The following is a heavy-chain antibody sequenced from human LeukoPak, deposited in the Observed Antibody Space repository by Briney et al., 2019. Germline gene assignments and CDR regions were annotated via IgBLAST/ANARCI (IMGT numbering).Heavy chain of an antibody. V-gene: IGHV3-21*01. CDR1: GFTFSSYS. Sequence: GGSLRLSCAGSGFTFSSYSMNWVRQAPGKGLEWVSSISSSSSYIYYADSVKGRFTISRDNAKNSLYLQMNSLRAEDTAVYYCARDFDDAFDIWGQGTMVTVSS. J-gene: IGHJ3*02. D-gene: IGHD3-9*01. CDR2: ISSSSSYI. CDR3: ARDFDDAFDI.